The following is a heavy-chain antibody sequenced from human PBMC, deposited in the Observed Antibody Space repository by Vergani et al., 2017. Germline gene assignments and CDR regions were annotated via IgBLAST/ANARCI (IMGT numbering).Heavy chain of an antibody. CDR2: ISDDGSNK. Sequence: QVQLVESGGGVVQPGRSPRLSCAASGFTFSSYGMHWVRQAPGKGLEWVAVISDDGSNKYHADSVKGRFTISRDNSKNTLYLQMNSLRAENTAVYYCAKAQSGIRYFGWIGNGTSNWSDPWGQGTLVTVSS. V-gene: IGHV3-30*18. J-gene: IGHJ5*02. D-gene: IGHD3-9*01. CDR1: GFTFSSYG. CDR3: AKAQSGIRYFGWIGNGTSNWSDP.